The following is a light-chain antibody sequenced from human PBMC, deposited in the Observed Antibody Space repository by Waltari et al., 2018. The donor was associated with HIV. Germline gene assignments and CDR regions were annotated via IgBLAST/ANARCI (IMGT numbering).Light chain of an antibody. CDR3: MQALQIPQT. Sequence: DIVMTQSPLSLPVTPGEPASISCRSSQSLLHSNGYNYLDWYLQKPGESPHLLIYLASTRTSGVPDRFSASGSGTVFTLKISTVEAQDVGVYYCMQALQIPQTFGQGTKVEIK. J-gene: IGKJ1*01. V-gene: IGKV2-28*01. CDR2: LAS. CDR1: QSLLHSNGYNY.